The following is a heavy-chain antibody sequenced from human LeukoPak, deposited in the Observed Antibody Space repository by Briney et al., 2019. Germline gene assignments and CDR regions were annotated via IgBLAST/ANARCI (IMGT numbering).Heavy chain of an antibody. Sequence: PSETLSLTCAVSGGSINSYYWSWIRQPPGKGLEWIGYISYSGSTNYNPSLKSRVTISVDTSKNQFSLKLSSVTAADTAVYYCARDGCGSSSCLGYWGQGTLVTVSS. D-gene: IGHD6-6*01. J-gene: IGHJ4*02. CDR1: GGSINSYY. V-gene: IGHV4-59*01. CDR3: ARDGCGSSSCLGY. CDR2: ISYSGST.